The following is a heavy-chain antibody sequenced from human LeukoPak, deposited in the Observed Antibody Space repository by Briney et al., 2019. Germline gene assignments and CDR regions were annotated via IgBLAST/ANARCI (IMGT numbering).Heavy chain of an antibody. J-gene: IGHJ6*02. CDR3: ARRGSWTYYYAMDV. CDR2: IYSSGST. D-gene: IGHD6-13*01. V-gene: IGHV4-39*01. CDR1: GGSISGNNNY. Sequence: SETLSLTCTVSGGSISGNNNYWGWIRQPPGKGLEWIGSIYSSGSTYYNPSLKSRVTISVDTSKNQFSLKLTSVTAADTAVYYCARRGSWTYYYAMDVWGQGTTVTVSS.